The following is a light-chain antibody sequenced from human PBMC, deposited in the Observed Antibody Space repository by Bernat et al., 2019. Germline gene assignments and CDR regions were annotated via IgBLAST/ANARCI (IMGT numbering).Light chain of an antibody. V-gene: IGLV2-14*03. Sequence: QSVLTQPASMSGSPGQSITISCTGTSSDVGAYDRVSWYQQHPGKAPKLLIFDVTNRPSGVSNRLSCSKSGNTASLTISGLQAEDEADYYCSSYATNRDVLFGGGTKVTVL. CDR1: SSDVGAYDR. J-gene: IGLJ2*01. CDR2: DVT. CDR3: SSYATNRDVL.